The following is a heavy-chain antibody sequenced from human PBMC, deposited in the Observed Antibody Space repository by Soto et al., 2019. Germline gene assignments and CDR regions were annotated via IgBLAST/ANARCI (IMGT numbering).Heavy chain of an antibody. V-gene: IGHV2-5*02. CDR2: IYWDDDK. D-gene: IGHD2-2*01. CDR3: TRSILVVPTTRNAFDL. CDR1: GVSLSTNGVS. J-gene: IGHJ3*01. Sequence: QITLKESGPTLVNPTQTLTLTCTFSGVSLSTNGVSVGWIRQPPGKALEWLALIYWDDDKRYSPSLKSRLIITKDTSKNQVVLVMTNMDPLDTATYYCTRSILVVPTTRNAFDLWGQGTMVTVSS.